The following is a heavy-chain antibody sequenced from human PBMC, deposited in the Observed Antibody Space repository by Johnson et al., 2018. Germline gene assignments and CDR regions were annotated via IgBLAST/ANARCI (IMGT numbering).Heavy chain of an antibody. J-gene: IGHJ3*02. Sequence: EVQLVESGGGLVQPGGSLRLSCAASGFTFSSYWMSWVRQAPGKGLEWVSSISSSSSTIYYADSVKGRFTISRDNAKNSLYLQMTSLRDEDTAVYYCAREKGGGYAFEIWGQGTMVTVTS. CDR2: ISSSSSTI. CDR3: AREKGGGYAFEI. V-gene: IGHV3-48*02. CDR1: GFTFSSYW. D-gene: IGHD3-16*01.